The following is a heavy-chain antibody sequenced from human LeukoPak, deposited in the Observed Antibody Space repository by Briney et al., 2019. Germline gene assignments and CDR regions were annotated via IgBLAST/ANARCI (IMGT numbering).Heavy chain of an antibody. CDR2: ISGYNGNT. CDR3: ARDEIVATMKAFDY. V-gene: IGHV1-18*01. J-gene: IGHJ4*02. Sequence: ASVKVSCKASGYTFTSYGISWVRQAPGQGLEWMGWISGYNGNTNYAQKLQGRVTMTTDTSTSTAYMELRSLRSDDTAVYYCARDEIVATMKAFDYWGQGTLVTVSS. D-gene: IGHD5-12*01. CDR1: GYTFTSYG.